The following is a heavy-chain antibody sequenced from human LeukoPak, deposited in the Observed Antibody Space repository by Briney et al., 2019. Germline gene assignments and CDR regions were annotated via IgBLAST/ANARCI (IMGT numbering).Heavy chain of an antibody. D-gene: IGHD4-17*01. Sequence: GGSLRLSCAASGFTFSSYAMSWVRQAPGKGLEWVSSISGSGGNTYYADSVKGRFTISRDNSKNTLYLQMNSLRAEDTAVYYCAKDRPPYGDGSLYAYWGQGTLVTVSS. CDR1: GFTFSSYA. J-gene: IGHJ4*02. V-gene: IGHV3-23*01. CDR3: AKDRPPYGDGSLYAY. CDR2: ISGSGGNT.